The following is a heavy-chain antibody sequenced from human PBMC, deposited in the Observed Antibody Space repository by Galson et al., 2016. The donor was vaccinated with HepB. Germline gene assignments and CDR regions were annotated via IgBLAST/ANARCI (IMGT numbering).Heavy chain of an antibody. Sequence: SETLSLTCAIYGGSFSDYYWTWIRQPPGKGLEWIGEIHLRGRTNYNPSLKSRVTLSLDTSKNQFSLKLTSLTAADTAVYYCARGHLGMYDIWSSMSGVWFDPWGQGTLVTVSS. CDR1: GGSFSDYY. CDR3: ARGHLGMYDIWSSMSGVWFDP. D-gene: IGHD3-3*01. V-gene: IGHV4-34*01. J-gene: IGHJ5*02. CDR2: IHLRGRT.